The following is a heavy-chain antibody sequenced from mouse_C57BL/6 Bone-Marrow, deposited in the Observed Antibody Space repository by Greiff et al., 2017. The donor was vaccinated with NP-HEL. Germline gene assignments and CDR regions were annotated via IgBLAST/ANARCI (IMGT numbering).Heavy chain of an antibody. J-gene: IGHJ3*01. CDR2: ISDGGSYT. Sequence: DVHLVESGGGLVKPGGSLKLSCAASGFTFSSYAMSWVRQTPEKRLEWVATISDGGSYTYYPDNVKGRFTISRDNAKNNLYLQMSHLKSEDTAMYYCARDYDGYYAAWFAYWGQGTLVTVSA. D-gene: IGHD2-3*01. CDR1: GFTFSSYA. CDR3: ARDYDGYYAAWFAY. V-gene: IGHV5-4*01.